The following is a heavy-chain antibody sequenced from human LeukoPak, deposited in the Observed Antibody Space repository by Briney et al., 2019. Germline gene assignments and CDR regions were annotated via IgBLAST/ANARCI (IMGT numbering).Heavy chain of an antibody. J-gene: IGHJ4*02. CDR3: ASRGVSGITGTSVDY. CDR1: GYTFTSYD. Sequence: ASVKVSCKASGYTFTSYDINWVQQATGQGLEWMGWMNPNSGNTGYAQKFQGRVTMTRNTSISTAYMELSSLRSEDTAVYYCASRGVSGITGTSVDYWGQGTLVTVSS. D-gene: IGHD1-7*01. CDR2: MNPNSGNT. V-gene: IGHV1-8*01.